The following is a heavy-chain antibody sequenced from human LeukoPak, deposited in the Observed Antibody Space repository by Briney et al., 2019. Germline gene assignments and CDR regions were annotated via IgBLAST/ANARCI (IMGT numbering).Heavy chain of an antibody. CDR3: ARSHYYDSSGSKNNWFDP. Sequence: SSETLSLTCTVSGGSISSYYWSWIRQPPGKGLEWIGEINHSGSTNSNPSLKSRVTISVDTSKNQFSLKLSSVTAADTALYYCARSHYYDSSGSKNNWFDPWGQGTLVTVSS. J-gene: IGHJ5*02. CDR2: INHSGST. D-gene: IGHD3-22*01. V-gene: IGHV4-34*01. CDR1: GGSISSYY.